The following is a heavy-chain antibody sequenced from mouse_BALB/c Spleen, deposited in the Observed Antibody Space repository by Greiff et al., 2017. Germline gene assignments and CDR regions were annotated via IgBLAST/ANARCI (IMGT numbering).Heavy chain of an antibody. V-gene: IGHV14-3*02. CDR2: IDPANGNT. Sequence: EVQGVESGAELVKPGASVKLSCTASGFNIKDTYMHWVKQRPDQGLEWIGRIDPANGNTKYDPKFQGKATITADTSSNTAYLQLSSLTSEDTAVYYCARAGVFDYWGQGTTLTVSS. D-gene: IGHD4-1*01. J-gene: IGHJ2*01. CDR1: GFNIKDTY. CDR3: ARAGVFDY.